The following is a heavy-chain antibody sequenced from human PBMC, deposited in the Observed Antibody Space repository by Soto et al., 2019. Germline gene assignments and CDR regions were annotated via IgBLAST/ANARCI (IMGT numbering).Heavy chain of an antibody. D-gene: IGHD6-13*01. J-gene: IGHJ2*01. V-gene: IGHV3-48*03. Sequence: VGSLRLSCTASGFTFSSYEMNWVRQAPGKGLEWVSYISCSGSAIYYADSVKGRFTTSRDNAKNSLYLQMNSLRAEDTAVYYCARAFFSSWKSWYFDLWGRGTLVTVSS. CDR2: ISCSGSAI. CDR3: ARAFFSSWKSWYFDL. CDR1: GFTFSSYE.